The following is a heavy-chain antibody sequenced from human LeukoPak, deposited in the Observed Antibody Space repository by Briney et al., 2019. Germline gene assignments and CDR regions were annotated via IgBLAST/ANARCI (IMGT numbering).Heavy chain of an antibody. J-gene: IGHJ4*02. CDR2: INGSSVST. Sequence: GGSLRPSCADFGSTFSSSAMGWVRQAPGKGLEWVSGINGSSVSTYYSDSVKGRFTISRDNSKNTLYLQMNSLRAEDTAVYYCAKGPYSNSYYFDSWGQGTLVTVSS. CDR1: GSTFSSSA. D-gene: IGHD6-6*01. CDR3: AKGPYSNSYYFDS. V-gene: IGHV3-23*01.